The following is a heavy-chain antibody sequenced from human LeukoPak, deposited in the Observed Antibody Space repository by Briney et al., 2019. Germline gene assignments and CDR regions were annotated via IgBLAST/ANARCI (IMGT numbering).Heavy chain of an antibody. Sequence: ASVKVSCKVSGYTPTELSMHWVRQAPGKGLEWMGGFDPEDGETIYAQKFQGRVTMTEDTSTDTAYMELSSLRSEDTAVYYCATDSYDSSGYRFTAGYWGQGTLVTVSS. CDR3: ATDSYDSSGYRFTAGY. V-gene: IGHV1-24*01. CDR2: FDPEDGET. J-gene: IGHJ4*02. D-gene: IGHD3-22*01. CDR1: GYTPTELS.